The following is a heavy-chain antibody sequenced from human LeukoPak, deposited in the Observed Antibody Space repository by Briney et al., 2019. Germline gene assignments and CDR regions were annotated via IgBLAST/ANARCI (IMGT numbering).Heavy chain of an antibody. V-gene: IGHV1-8*01. J-gene: IGHJ2*01. Sequence: ASVRVSCTASGYPFTTYDINWVRKATGQGLEWMGWMNPSSGYTGYSQKFQGRVTITRNTSITTAYIELSSLRSEDTAVYYCARISDHNCYFDLWGRGTLVTVSS. CDR3: ARISDHNCYFDL. CDR1: GYPFTTYD. CDR2: MNPSSGYT. D-gene: IGHD1-14*01.